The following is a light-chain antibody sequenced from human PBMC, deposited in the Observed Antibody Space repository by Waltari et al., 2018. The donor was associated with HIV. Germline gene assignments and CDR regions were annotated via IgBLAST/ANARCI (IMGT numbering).Light chain of an antibody. CDR2: AAS. V-gene: IGKV1-39*01. CDR3: QQSISIPPAT. Sequence: DFQMTQSPSSLSASVGDRVTITCRASQCNSIYLNWYQQKPVKAPKLLIHAASNLESGVPSRVSGSGSGTDFTLTISNLQPEEFATDYRQQSISIPPATFGQGIKVEVK. J-gene: IGKJ1*01. CDR1: QCNSIY.